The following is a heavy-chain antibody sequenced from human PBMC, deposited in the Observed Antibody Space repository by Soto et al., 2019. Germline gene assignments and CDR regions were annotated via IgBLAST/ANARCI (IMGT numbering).Heavy chain of an antibody. J-gene: IGHJ6*02. CDR2: IIPIFGTA. V-gene: IGHV1-69*13. CDR1: GGTFSSYA. Sequence: SVKVSCKASGGTFSSYAISWVRQAPGQGLEWMGGIIPIFGTANYAQKFQGRVTITADESTSTAYMELSSLRSEDTAVYYCARTTVVTDRGDYYYGMDVWGQGTTVTV. D-gene: IGHD4-17*01. CDR3: ARTTVVTDRGDYYYGMDV.